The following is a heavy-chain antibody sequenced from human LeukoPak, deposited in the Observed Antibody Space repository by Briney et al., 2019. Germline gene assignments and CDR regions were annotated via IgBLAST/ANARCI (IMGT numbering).Heavy chain of an antibody. Sequence: GGSLRLSCAASGFTFSSYWMHWVRQAPGKGLVWVSRINSDGSSTSYADSVKGRFTISRDNAKNTLYLQMNSLRAEDTAVYYCAREPLIYYYDSSGTSDPWGQGTLVTVSS. D-gene: IGHD3-22*01. CDR2: INSDGSST. CDR3: AREPLIYYYDSSGTSDP. J-gene: IGHJ5*02. CDR1: GFTFSSYW. V-gene: IGHV3-74*01.